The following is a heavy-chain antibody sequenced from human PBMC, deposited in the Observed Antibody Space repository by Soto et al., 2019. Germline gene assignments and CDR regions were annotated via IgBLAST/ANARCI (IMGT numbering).Heavy chain of an antibody. CDR2: IYYSGST. V-gene: IGHV4-61*01. CDR3: ARVGREMDLYYYYGMDV. Sequence: SETLSLTCTVSGGSVSSGSYYWSWIRQPPGKGLEWIGYIYYSGSTNYNPSLKSRVTISVDTSKNQFSLKLSSVTAADTAVYYCARVGREMDLYYYYGMDVWGKGTTVTVSS. CDR1: GGSVSSGSYY. D-gene: IGHD1-26*01. J-gene: IGHJ6*04.